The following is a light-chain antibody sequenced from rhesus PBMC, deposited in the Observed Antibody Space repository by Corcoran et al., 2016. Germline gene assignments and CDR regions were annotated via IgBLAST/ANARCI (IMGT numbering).Light chain of an antibody. CDR2: KAS. CDR1: ENVNNY. J-gene: IGKJ1*01. CDR3: QHGYGTPWT. V-gene: IGKV1-74*01. Sequence: DIQMTQSPSSLSASVGDRVTITCRASENVNNYLNWYQQKPGKAPKLLIYKASTLQSGVPSRLSGSGSGTDYTFTISSLQPEDVATYYCQHGYGTPWTFGQGTKVGIK.